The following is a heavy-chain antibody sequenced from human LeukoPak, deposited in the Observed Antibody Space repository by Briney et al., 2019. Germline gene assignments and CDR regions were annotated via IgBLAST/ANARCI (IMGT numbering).Heavy chain of an antibody. J-gene: IGHJ4*02. Sequence: SVKVSCKASGGTFSSYAISWVRQAPGQGLEWMGGIITIFGTANYPQKFQGRVTITADESTSTAYMELSSLRSEDTAVYYCARDGDPSGWELVFDYWGQRTLVTVSS. CDR2: IITIFGTA. D-gene: IGHD1-26*01. CDR3: ARDGDPSGWELVFDY. V-gene: IGHV1-69*13. CDR1: GGTFSSYA.